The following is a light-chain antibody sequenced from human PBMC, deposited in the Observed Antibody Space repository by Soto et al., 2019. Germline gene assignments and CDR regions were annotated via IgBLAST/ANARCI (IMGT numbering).Light chain of an antibody. CDR1: STDVGGYNY. CDR3: CSYAGRDTLYV. CDR2: DVS. V-gene: IGLV2-11*01. Sequence: QSALTQPRSVSGSPGQSVTISCTGTSTDVGGYNYVSWYQQHPGNVPKLMLYDVSKRPSGVADRFSGSKSGNTASLTISGLQAEDEADYYCCSYAGRDTLYVFGSGTKLTVL. J-gene: IGLJ1*01.